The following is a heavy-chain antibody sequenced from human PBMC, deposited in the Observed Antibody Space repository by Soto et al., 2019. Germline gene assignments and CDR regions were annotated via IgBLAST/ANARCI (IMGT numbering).Heavy chain of an antibody. Sequence: GGSLRLSCAASGFTFGTTDMSWVRQAPGEGLEWVSTIDGSGGITYYADSVKGRFTISRDNSRNTVYLQMNSLRGDDTALYYCVKNSGWFDTWGQGALVTVSS. V-gene: IGHV3-23*01. CDR2: IDGSGGIT. D-gene: IGHD3-10*01. CDR3: VKNSGWFDT. J-gene: IGHJ5*02. CDR1: GFTFGTTD.